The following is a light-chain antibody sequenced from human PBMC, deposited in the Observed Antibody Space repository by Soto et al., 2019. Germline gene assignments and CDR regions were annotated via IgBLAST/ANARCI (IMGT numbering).Light chain of an antibody. CDR3: QQYGSSSWT. CDR1: QSISRS. Sequence: EVGVTQSPSILSVSTGERATLSCRASQSISRSLAWYQQKPGQAPRLLISDASTRATGIPARFSGSGSGTEFTLTISSLQSEDFAVYYCQQYGSSSWTFGQGTKVAIK. CDR2: DAS. J-gene: IGKJ1*01. V-gene: IGKV3-15*01.